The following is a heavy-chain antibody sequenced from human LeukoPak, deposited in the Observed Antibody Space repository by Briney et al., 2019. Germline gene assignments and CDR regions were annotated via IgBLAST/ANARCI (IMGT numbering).Heavy chain of an antibody. Sequence: GGSLRLSCEASGFTYSSYSMNLVRQAPGKGLEWVSYISSTSDTIYYADSVKGRFTISRDNAKNSVYLQMNSLRAEDTAVYFCARSSGYPYLDYWGQGTLVTVSS. CDR3: ARSSGYPYLDY. CDR1: GFTYSSYS. CDR2: ISSTSDTI. D-gene: IGHD3-22*01. J-gene: IGHJ4*02. V-gene: IGHV3-48*01.